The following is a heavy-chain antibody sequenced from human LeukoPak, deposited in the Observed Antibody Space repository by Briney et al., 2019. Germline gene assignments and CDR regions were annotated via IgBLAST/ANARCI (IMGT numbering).Heavy chain of an antibody. D-gene: IGHD6-13*01. CDR1: GGSVTTYY. V-gene: IGHV4-4*07. CDR2: ISTSGTT. Sequence: SETLSLTCTVSGGSVTTYYWSWIRQSAGKGLEWIGHISTSGTTTYNPSLKSRVTMSVDTSKNQFSLKLTSVTAADTAVYYCARDTPYSSHLWGQGTLVTVSS. CDR3: ARDTPYSSHL. J-gene: IGHJ4*02.